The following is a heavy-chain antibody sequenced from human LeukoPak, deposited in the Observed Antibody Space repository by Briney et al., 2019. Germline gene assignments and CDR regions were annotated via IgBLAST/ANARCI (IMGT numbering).Heavy chain of an antibody. CDR2: VTNNGDRT. Sequence: GSLRLSRSASGFAFSNYNIHWVRQAPGKGLEYVSAVTNNGDRTYYVDSVRGRFTISRDNSKNTVYLQMSSLRPEDTAVYYCARVGSYSSNWYDHWGQGTLVTVSS. CDR3: ARVGSYSSNWYDH. D-gene: IGHD6-13*01. V-gene: IGHV3-64*04. CDR1: GFAFSNYN. J-gene: IGHJ5*02.